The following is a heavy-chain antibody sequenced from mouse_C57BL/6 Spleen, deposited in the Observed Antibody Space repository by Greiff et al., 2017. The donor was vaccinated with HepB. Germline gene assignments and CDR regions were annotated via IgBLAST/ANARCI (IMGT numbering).Heavy chain of an antibody. CDR1: GFTFSSYA. CDR3: ARDQGLGYYAMDY. D-gene: IGHD2-13*01. Sequence: EVQRVESGGGLVKPGGSLKLSCAASGFTFSSYAMSWVRQTPEKRLEWVATISDGGSYTYYPDNVKGRFTISRDNAKNNLYLQMSHLKSEDTAMYYCARDQGLGYYAMDYWGQGTSVTVSS. V-gene: IGHV5-4*01. CDR2: ISDGGSYT. J-gene: IGHJ4*01.